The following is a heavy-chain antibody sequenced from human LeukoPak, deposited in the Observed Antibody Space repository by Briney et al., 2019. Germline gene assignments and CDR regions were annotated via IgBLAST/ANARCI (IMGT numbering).Heavy chain of an antibody. CDR2: IRSRPKSYAT. V-gene: IGHV3-73*01. CDR3: TRRNDYGDYGDAFDI. D-gene: IGHD4-17*01. J-gene: IGHJ3*02. Sequence: GGSLRLSCAASGFTFSGSAMHWVRQAYGKGLEWVGRIRSRPKSYATGYAASVKGRFTISRDDSENTAYLQMNSLKTEDTAVYYCTRRNDYGDYGDAFDIWGQGTMVTVSS. CDR1: GFTFSGSA.